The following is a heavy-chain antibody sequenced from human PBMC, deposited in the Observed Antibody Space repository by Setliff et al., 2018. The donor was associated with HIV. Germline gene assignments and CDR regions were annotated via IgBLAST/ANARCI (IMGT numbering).Heavy chain of an antibody. V-gene: IGHV3-74*01. D-gene: IGHD6-13*01. CDR3: ARKGSSSRSQEYYYDF. CDR2: INSDGSST. J-gene: IGHJ4*02. Sequence: GGSLRLSCAASGFTFSSYWMHWVRQAPGKGLVWVSRINSDGSSTSYADSVKGRFTISRDNSKNTLYLQMNSLRVEDTAVYYCARKGSSSRSQEYYYDFWGQGTLVTVSS. CDR1: GFTFSSYW.